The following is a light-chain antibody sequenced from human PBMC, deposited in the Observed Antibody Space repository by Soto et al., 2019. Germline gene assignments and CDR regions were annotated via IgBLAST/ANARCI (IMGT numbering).Light chain of an antibody. Sequence: VLTQTPLSSPVTLGQPASISCRSSQSLVHSDGRTYLNWLHQRPGQPPRLLIYKVSNRFSGVPDRFSGSGAGTDFTPKISRVEAEDVGIYYCMQATHYQPYTFGQGTKLEIK. CDR3: MQATHYQPYT. CDR1: QSLVHSDGRTY. J-gene: IGKJ2*01. CDR2: KVS. V-gene: IGKV2-24*01.